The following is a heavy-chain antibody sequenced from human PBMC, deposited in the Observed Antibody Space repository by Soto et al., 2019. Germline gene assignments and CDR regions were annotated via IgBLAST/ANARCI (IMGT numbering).Heavy chain of an antibody. CDR2: ISSTGSYT. CDR3: VRDPSRRPPPDF. Sequence: GGSLRLSCEASGFTCGDYYMSWIRQAPGKGLEWVSYISSTGSYTNYADSVKGRFTISRDNAKNSLYLQIYSLREEDTAVYYCVRDPSRRPPPDFWGQGTLVTVSS. CDR1: GFTCGDYY. J-gene: IGHJ4*02. V-gene: IGHV3-11*05.